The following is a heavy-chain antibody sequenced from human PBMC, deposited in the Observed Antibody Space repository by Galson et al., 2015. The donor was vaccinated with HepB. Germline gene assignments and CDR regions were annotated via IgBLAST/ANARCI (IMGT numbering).Heavy chain of an antibody. CDR2: ISYDGSNK. J-gene: IGHJ2*01. D-gene: IGHD2-2*01. CDR1: GFTFSSYA. Sequence: SLRLSCAASGFTFSSYAMHWVRQAPGKGLEWVAVISYDGSNKYYADSVKGRFTISRDNSKNTLYLQMNSLRAEDTAVYYCARYGSATGYFDLGARGPLVTVSS. CDR3: ARYGSATGYFDL. V-gene: IGHV3-30-3*01.